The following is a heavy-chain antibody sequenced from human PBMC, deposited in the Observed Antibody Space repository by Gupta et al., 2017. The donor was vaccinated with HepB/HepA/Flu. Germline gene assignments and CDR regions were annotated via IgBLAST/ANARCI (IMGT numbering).Heavy chain of an antibody. CDR3: ARGYSSSSWFDP. Sequence: EVQLVESGGGLVQPGGSLRLSCAASGFTFSSYEMNWVRQAPGKGLEWVSYISSSGSTIYYADSVKGRFTISRDNAKNSLYLQMNSLRAEDTAVYYCARGYSSSSWFDPWGQGTLVTVSS. J-gene: IGHJ5*02. V-gene: IGHV3-48*03. D-gene: IGHD6-6*01. CDR2: ISSSGSTI. CDR1: GFTFSSYE.